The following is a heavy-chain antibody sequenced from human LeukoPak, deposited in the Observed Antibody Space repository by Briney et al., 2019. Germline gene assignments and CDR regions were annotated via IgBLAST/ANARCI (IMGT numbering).Heavy chain of an antibody. CDR2: IRYDGSNK. CDR1: GFTFSTYG. D-gene: IGHD3-22*01. CDR3: AKDWGYYDSSGYLDY. Sequence: PGGSLRLSCAASGFTFSTYGMLWVRQAPGKGLAWVAFIRYDGSNKYYTDSVKGRFTISRDNSKNTLYLQMNSLRAEDTAVYYCAKDWGYYDSSGYLDYWGQGTLVTVSS. J-gene: IGHJ4*02. V-gene: IGHV3-30*02.